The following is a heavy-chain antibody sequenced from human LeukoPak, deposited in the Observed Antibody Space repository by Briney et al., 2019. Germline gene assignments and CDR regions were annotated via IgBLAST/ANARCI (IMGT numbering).Heavy chain of an antibody. CDR3: ARDRSTSWTFDY. V-gene: IGHV3-30*03. CDR1: GFTVSGYG. CDR2: ISYDGSHI. J-gene: IGHJ4*02. Sequence: GGSLRLSCAASGFTVSGYGMHWVRQAPGKGLEWMAVISYDGSHIYYADSVKGRFTISRDSSKNTLYLQMNSLRTDDTAVYYCARDRSTSWTFDYWGQGTLVTVSP. D-gene: IGHD6-13*01.